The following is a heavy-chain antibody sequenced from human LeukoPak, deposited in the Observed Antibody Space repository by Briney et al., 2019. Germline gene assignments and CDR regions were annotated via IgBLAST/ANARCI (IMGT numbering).Heavy chain of an antibody. CDR3: ARTFDYGGNSFAFDI. D-gene: IGHD4-23*01. J-gene: IGHJ3*02. CDR1: GFTFDDYG. V-gene: IGHV3-20*04. CDR2: INWNGGST. Sequence: GGSLRLSCAASGFTFDDYGMSWVRHAPGKGLEWVSGINWNGGSTGYADSVKGRFTISRDNAKNTLYLQMNSLRAEDTAVYYCARTFDYGGNSFAFDIWGQGTMVTVSS.